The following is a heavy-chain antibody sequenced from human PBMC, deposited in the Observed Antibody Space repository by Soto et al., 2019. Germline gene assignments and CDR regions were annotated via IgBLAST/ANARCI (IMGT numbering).Heavy chain of an antibody. J-gene: IGHJ6*02. Sequence: EVQLVESGGGLVQTGGSLRLSCAASGFTFSSYWMSWVRQAPGKGLECVANIKQDGSDKYYVDSVKGRFTISRDNAKNSLYLQMNSLRAEDTAVYYCARDSVLRYFDWLLYYGMDVWGQGTTVTVSS. V-gene: IGHV3-7*01. CDR2: IKQDGSDK. CDR3: ARDSVLRYFDWLLYYGMDV. D-gene: IGHD3-9*01. CDR1: GFTFSSYW.